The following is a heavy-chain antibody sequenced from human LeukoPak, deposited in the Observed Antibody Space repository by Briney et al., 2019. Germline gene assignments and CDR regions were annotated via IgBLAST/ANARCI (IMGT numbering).Heavy chain of an antibody. CDR1: GFTFSSYG. Sequence: GGSLRLSCAASGFTFSSYGMSWVRQAPGKGLEWVSAISGSGGSTYYADSVKGRFTISRDNSKNTLYLQMNSLRAEDTAVYYCAKFFGSGYYYTTYYFDYWGQGTLVTVSS. J-gene: IGHJ4*02. CDR2: ISGSGGST. D-gene: IGHD3-22*01. CDR3: AKFFGSGYYYTTYYFDY. V-gene: IGHV3-23*01.